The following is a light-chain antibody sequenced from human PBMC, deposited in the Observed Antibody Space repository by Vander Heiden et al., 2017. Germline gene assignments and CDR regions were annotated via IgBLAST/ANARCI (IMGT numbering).Light chain of an antibody. CDR2: EVT. V-gene: IGLV2-8*01. Sequence: SALTQPPYASGSPGQSVTISCTGTSNDVGGYDYVSWYQQHPGKAPKLIISEVTKRPSGVPDRFSGSKSGNTASLTVSGLQAEDEADYYCNSYAGTKTFVFGTGTKVTVL. CDR3: NSYAGTKTFV. CDR1: SNDVGGYDY. J-gene: IGLJ1*01.